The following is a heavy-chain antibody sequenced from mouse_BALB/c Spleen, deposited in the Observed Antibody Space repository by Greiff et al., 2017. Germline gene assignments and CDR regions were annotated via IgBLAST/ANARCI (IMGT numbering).Heavy chain of an antibody. Sequence: VQLVESGPGLVAPSQSLSITCTVSGFSLTSYDISWIRQPPGKGLEWLGVIRTGGGTNYNSAFMSRLSISKDNSKSQVFLKMNSLQTDDTAIYYCVGRRSYWGQGTLVTVSA. J-gene: IGHJ3*01. CDR1: GFSLTSYD. V-gene: IGHV2-9-2*01. CDR2: IRTGGGT. CDR3: VGRRSY.